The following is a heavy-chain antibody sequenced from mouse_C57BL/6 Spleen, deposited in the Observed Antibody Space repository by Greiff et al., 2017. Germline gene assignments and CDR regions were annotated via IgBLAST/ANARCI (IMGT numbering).Heavy chain of an antibody. CDR1: GYTFTDYY. CDR2: INPNNGGT. D-gene: IGHD1-1*01. V-gene: IGHV1-26*01. J-gene: IGHJ1*03. Sequence: VQLQQSGPELVKPGASVKISCKASGYTFTDYYMNWVKQSHGKSLEWIGDINPNNGGTSYNQKFKGKATLTVDKSSSTAYMELRSLTSEDSAGYYCARSDYSWYFDVWGTGTTVTVSS. CDR3: ARSDYSWYFDV.